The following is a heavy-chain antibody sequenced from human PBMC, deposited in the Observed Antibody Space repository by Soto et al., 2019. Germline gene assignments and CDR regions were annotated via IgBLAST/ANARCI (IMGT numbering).Heavy chain of an antibody. CDR2: INHSGST. V-gene: IGHV4-34*01. Sequence: SETLSLTCAVYGGSFSGYYWSWIRQPLGKGLEWIGEINHSGSTNYNPSLKSRVTISVDTSKNQFSLKLSSVTAADTAVYYCARPAPYYYDSSGYYYDYWGQGTLVTVSS. CDR3: ARPAPYYYDSSGYYYDY. CDR1: GGSFSGYY. D-gene: IGHD3-22*01. J-gene: IGHJ4*02.